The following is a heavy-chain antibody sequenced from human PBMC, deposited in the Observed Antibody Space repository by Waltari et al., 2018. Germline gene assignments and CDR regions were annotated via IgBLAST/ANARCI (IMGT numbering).Heavy chain of an antibody. Sequence: EVQLLESGGGLVQPGGSLGLSCAASGFTFSSYAMSWVRQAPGKGLEWVSAISGSGGSTDYADSVKGRFTISRDNSKNTLYLQMNSLRAEDTAVYYCASYRPIVVITTRPPVGWYFDLWGRGTLVTVSS. CDR3: ASYRPIVVITTRPPVGWYFDL. CDR1: GFTFSSYA. V-gene: IGHV3-23*01. CDR2: ISGSGGST. J-gene: IGHJ2*01. D-gene: IGHD3-22*01.